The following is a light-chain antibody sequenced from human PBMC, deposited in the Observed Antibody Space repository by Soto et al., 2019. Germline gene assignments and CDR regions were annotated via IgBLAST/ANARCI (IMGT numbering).Light chain of an antibody. CDR1: QDISSY. V-gene: IGKV1-9*01. CDR2: YAS. J-gene: IGKJ4*01. Sequence: DIQLTQSPSFLSASVGDRVIITCRASQDISSYLVWYQQKPGKAPKLLIYYASTLQSGVPSRFSGSGSGTEFTLTISSLQPEDFATYYCQHLTFGGGTKVEIK. CDR3: QHLT.